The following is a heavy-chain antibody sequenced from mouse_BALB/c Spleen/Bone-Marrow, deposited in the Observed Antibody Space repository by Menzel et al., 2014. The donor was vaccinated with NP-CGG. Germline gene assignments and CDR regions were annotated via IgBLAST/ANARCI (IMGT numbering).Heavy chain of an antibody. J-gene: IGHJ3*01. Sequence: EVKLLESGGGLVQPGGSLKLSCAASGFDFSRYWMSWVRQAPGKGLEWIGEINTDSSTINYTPSLKDKFIISRDNAKNTLYLQMSKVRSEDTALYYCERLSYYGRFAYWGQGTLVTVSA. CDR3: ERLSYYGRFAY. CDR1: GFDFSRYW. CDR2: INTDSSTI. D-gene: IGHD1-1*01. V-gene: IGHV4-1*02.